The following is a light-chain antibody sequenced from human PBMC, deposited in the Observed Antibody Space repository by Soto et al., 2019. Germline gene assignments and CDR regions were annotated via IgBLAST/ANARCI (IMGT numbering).Light chain of an antibody. CDR2: DAS. V-gene: IGKV3-11*01. J-gene: IGKJ4*01. CDR1: QSVSSN. CDR3: QQHSNWTLT. Sequence: EILLPQSPGTQFLSPGEGATLSCRASQSVSSNLAWYQQKPGQAPRLLIYDASNRATGIPARFSGSGSGTDFTLTISSLEPEDFAVYYCQQHSNWTLTFGEGTKVDIK.